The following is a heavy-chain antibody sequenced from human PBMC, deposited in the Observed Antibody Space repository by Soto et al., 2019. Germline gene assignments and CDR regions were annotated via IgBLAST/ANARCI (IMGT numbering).Heavy chain of an antibody. V-gene: IGHV3-30-3*01. D-gene: IGHD5-18*01. Sequence: PGGSLRLSCAASGFTFSSYAMHWVRQAPGKGLEWVAVISYDGSNKYYADSVKGRFTISRDNSKNTLYLQMNSLRAEDTAVYYCARDGGYSYGYGPEAYYYYGMDVWGQGTTVTVSS. CDR2: ISYDGSNK. CDR1: GFTFSSYA. CDR3: ARDGGYSYGYGPEAYYYYGMDV. J-gene: IGHJ6*02.